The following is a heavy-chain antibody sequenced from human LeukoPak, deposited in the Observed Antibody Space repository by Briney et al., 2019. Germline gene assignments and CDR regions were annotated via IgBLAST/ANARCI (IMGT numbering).Heavy chain of an antibody. CDR3: ARQEARNYYYEGFDY. V-gene: IGHV3-30*04. CDR2: ISYDGRRK. D-gene: IGHD3-22*01. CDR1: GFRFSGYA. Sequence: GGSLRLSCVASGFRFSGYAIHWVRQAPGKGLEWVALISYDGRRKDYADSVKGRFTIDRDNSKNTVYLQMISLRADDTDIYFCARQEARNYYYEGFDYWGQGNLVTVSS. J-gene: IGHJ4*02.